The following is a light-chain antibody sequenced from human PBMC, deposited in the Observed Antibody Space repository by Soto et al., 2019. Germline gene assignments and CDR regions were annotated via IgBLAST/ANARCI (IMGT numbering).Light chain of an antibody. V-gene: IGKV1-33*01. CDR3: QQYDNLPIT. Sequence: DIQMTQSPSSLSASVGDRVTITCQASQDISNYLNWYQQKPGKAPKLLIYDASNLETGGQSRFSGRGSWTDFTFAIISLQPEDIATYYCQQYDNLPITFGQGTRLEIK. J-gene: IGKJ5*01. CDR2: DAS. CDR1: QDISNY.